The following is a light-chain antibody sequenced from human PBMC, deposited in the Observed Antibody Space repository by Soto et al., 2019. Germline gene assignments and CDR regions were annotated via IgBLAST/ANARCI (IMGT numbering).Light chain of an antibody. Sequence: QSALTQPASVSGSRGQSITFSCTVARSDVGTYNLVSWYQQHPNKTPKFIIYEGSKRPSGVSDRFSGSQSGNTASLTISGLQVDDEADYYCFSYAGSPTSYVFGSGTKVTVL. V-gene: IGLV2-23*01. CDR3: FSYAGSPTSYV. CDR2: EGS. J-gene: IGLJ1*01. CDR1: RSDVGTYNL.